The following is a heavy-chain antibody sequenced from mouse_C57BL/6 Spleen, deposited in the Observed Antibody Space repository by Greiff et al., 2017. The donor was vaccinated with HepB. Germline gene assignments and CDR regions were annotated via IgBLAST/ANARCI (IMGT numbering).Heavy chain of an antibody. D-gene: IGHD1-1*01. Sequence: QVQLQQPGAELVKPGASVKMSCKASGYTFTSYWITWVKQRPGQGLEWIGDIYPGSGSTNYNEKFKSKATLTVDTSSSTAYMQLSSLTSEDSAVYYCARLYYGSSYGVYWGQGTLVTVSA. CDR2: IYPGSGST. CDR1: GYTFTSYW. J-gene: IGHJ3*01. CDR3: ARLYYGSSYGVY. V-gene: IGHV1-55*01.